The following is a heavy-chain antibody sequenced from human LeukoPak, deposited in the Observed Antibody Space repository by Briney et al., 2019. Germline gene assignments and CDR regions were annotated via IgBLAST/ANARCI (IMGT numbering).Heavy chain of an antibody. J-gene: IGHJ6*03. CDR2: ISVYNGNT. D-gene: IGHD2-2*02. V-gene: IGHV1-18*01. CDR3: ARAIGYCSSTSCYSYYMDV. Sequence: ASVKVSCKASGYTSTSYGISWVRQAPGQGLEWMGWISVYNGNTNYAQKLQGRVTMTTDTSTSTAYMELRSLRSDDTAVYYCARAIGYCSSTSCYSYYMDVWGKGTTVTVSS. CDR1: GYTSTSYG.